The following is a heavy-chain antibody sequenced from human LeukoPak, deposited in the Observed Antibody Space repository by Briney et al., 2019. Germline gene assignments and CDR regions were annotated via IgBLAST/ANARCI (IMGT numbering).Heavy chain of an antibody. CDR2: INPNSGGT. J-gene: IGHJ4*02. D-gene: IGHD4-17*01. CDR1: GYTFTGYY. CDR3: ARGETTVTYFDY. V-gene: IGHV1-2*02. Sequence: GASVTVSCTASGYTFTGYYIHWVRQAPGQGLEWMAWINPNSGGTNYAQKFQGRVTMTRDTSISTAYMELSRLRSDDTAVYYCARGETTVTYFDYWGQGTLVTVSS.